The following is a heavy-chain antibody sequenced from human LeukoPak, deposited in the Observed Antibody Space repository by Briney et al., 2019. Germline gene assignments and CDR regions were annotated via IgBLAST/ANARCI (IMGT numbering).Heavy chain of an antibody. CDR3: TRDPRLTDY. CDR2: ISPTGSDI. J-gene: IGHJ4*02. Sequence: PGGSLRLSCAASGFTFSDFYMTWTRQAPGKGLECLSYISPTGSDISYADSVKGRFTISRDNAKNSLYLQMNSLRDDDTAVYYCTRDPRLTDYWGQGTLVTVSS. V-gene: IGHV3-11*04. CDR1: GFTFSDFY.